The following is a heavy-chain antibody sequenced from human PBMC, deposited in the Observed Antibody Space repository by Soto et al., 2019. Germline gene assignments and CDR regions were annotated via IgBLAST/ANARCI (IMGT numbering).Heavy chain of an antibody. Sequence: PGGSLRLSCAASGFTVSSNYMSWVRQAPGKGLEWVSVIYSGGSTYYADSVKGRFTISRDNSKNTLYLQMNSLRAEDTAVYYCARVVAVAGNDAFEIWGQGTMVTVSS. CDR1: GFTVSSNY. CDR2: IYSGGST. V-gene: IGHV3-53*01. CDR3: ARVVAVAGNDAFEI. D-gene: IGHD6-19*01. J-gene: IGHJ3*02.